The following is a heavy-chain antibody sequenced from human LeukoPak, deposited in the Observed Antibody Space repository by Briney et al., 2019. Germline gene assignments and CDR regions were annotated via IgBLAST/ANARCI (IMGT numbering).Heavy chain of an antibody. V-gene: IGHV1-2*02. CDR3: ARGVGHMVRGVIINTSNWFDP. Sequence: ASVTVSCKASGYTFTGYYMHWVRQAPGQGLEWMGWINPNSGGTNYAQKFQGRVTMTRDTSISTAYMELSRLRSDDTAVYYCARGVGHMVRGVIINTSNWFDPWGQGTLVTVSS. CDR1: GYTFTGYY. D-gene: IGHD3-10*01. J-gene: IGHJ5*02. CDR2: INPNSGGT.